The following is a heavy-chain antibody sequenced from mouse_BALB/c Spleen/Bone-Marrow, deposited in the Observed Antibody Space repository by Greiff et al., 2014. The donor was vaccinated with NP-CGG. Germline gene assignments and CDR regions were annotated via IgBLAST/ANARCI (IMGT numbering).Heavy chain of an antibody. V-gene: IGHV7-3*02. CDR2: IRNKANGYTT. J-gene: IGHJ2*01. D-gene: IGHD1-1*01. CDR1: YFTFTDYY. Sequence: DVMLVESGGGLVQPGGSLRLSCATSYFTFTDYYMSWVRQPPGKALEWLGFIRNKANGYTTEYSASVKGRFTISRDNSQSILYLQMNTLRAEDSATYYCARDTYGRDYWGQGTTLPVSS. CDR3: ARDTYGRDY.